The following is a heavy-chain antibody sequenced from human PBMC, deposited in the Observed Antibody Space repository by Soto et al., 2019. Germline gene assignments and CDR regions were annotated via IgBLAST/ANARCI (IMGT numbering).Heavy chain of an antibody. CDR3: AKDPTTVGFFDA. CDR1: GFTFSSYA. V-gene: IGHV3-23*01. D-gene: IGHD4-17*01. J-gene: IGHJ4*02. Sequence: GSLRLSCAASGFTFSSYAMSWVRQAPGKGLEWVSAISGSGDTTQYADSVKGRFTISRDNSKNTLYLQMNSLRAEDTAVYYCAKDPTTVGFFDAWGQGTLVTVAS. CDR2: ISGSGDTT.